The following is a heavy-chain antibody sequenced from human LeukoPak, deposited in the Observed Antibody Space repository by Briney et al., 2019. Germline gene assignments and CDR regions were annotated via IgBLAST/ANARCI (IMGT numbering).Heavy chain of an antibody. CDR2: ISSSGSTI. CDR3: ARPRESIGYYYGMDV. Sequence: GGSLRLSCAASGFTFSSYDMHWVRQAPGKGLEWVSYISSSGSTIYYADSVKGRFTISRDNAKNSLYLQMNSLRAEDTAVYYCARPRESIGYYYGMDVWGQGTTVTVSS. D-gene: IGHD6-6*01. J-gene: IGHJ6*02. CDR1: GFTFSSYD. V-gene: IGHV3-48*04.